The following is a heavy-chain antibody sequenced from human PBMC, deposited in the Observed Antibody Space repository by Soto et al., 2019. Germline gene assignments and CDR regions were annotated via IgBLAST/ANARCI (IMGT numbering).Heavy chain of an antibody. CDR1: GGTFSSYA. CDR3: ARTLVVRELDYYYGMDV. Sequence: SVKVSCKASGGTFSSYAISWVRQAPGQGLEWMGGIIPIFGTANYAQKFQGRVTITADESTSTAYMELSSLRSEDTAVYYCARTLVVRELDYYYGMDVWGQGTTVTVSS. D-gene: IGHD3-22*01. J-gene: IGHJ6*02. V-gene: IGHV1-69*13. CDR2: IIPIFGTA.